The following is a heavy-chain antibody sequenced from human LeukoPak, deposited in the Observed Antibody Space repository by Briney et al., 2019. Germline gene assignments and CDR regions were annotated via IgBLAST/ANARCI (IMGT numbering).Heavy chain of an antibody. CDR2: IYPGDSDI. V-gene: IGHV5-51*01. CDR3: ARGDSGWFSNS. D-gene: IGHD6-19*01. CDR1: GYSFSNYW. Sequence: GESLKISCKGSGYSFSNYWVGWVRQMSGKGLEWMGVIYPGDSDITYSPAFRGQVTISVDKSISTAYLQRSSLKASDTAMYYCARGDSGWFSNSWGRGTLVTVSS. J-gene: IGHJ4*02.